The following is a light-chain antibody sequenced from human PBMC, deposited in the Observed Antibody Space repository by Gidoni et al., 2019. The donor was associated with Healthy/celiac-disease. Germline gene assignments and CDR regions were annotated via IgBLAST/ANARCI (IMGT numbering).Light chain of an antibody. J-gene: IGKJ5*01. CDR1: QGISNY. V-gene: IGKV1-27*01. Sequence: DIQMTQSPSSLSASVGDRVTITYRASQGISNYLAWYQQKPGKVPKLLIYAASTLQSGVPSRFSGSGSGTDFTLTISSLQPEDVATYYCQKYNSALGITFGQGTRLEIK. CDR2: AAS. CDR3: QKYNSALGIT.